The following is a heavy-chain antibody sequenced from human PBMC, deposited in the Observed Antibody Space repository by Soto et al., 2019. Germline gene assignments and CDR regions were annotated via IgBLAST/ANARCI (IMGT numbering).Heavy chain of an antibody. Sequence: PGGSLRLSCAASGFTFSSYGMHWVRQAPGKGLEWVAVIPHDGTNKYYGDSVKGRFTISRDDSKNTLYLQMNSLRAEDTAVYYCAKNKFCSSTSCHYYGMDVWGQGTTVTVS. D-gene: IGHD2-2*01. J-gene: IGHJ6*02. CDR3: AKNKFCSSTSCHYYGMDV. CDR2: IPHDGTNK. V-gene: IGHV3-30*02. CDR1: GFTFSSYG.